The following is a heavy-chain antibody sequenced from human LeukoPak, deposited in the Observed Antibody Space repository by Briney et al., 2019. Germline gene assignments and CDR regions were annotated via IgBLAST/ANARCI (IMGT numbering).Heavy chain of an antibody. V-gene: IGHV1-18*01. Sequence: ASVKVSRKASGYTFSNYGINWVRQAPGQGLEWMGWISPYNGDTNYAQKVQGRVTMTTDTSTSTAYMEVRSLRSDDTAVYFCARERNNYASGSYGPMDVWGKGTTVTVSS. CDR2: ISPYNGDT. CDR3: ARERNNYASGSYGPMDV. D-gene: IGHD3-10*01. CDR1: GYTFSNYG. J-gene: IGHJ6*03.